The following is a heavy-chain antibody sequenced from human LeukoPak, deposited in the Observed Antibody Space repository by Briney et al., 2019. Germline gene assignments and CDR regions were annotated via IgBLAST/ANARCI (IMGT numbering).Heavy chain of an antibody. D-gene: IGHD1-7*01. CDR2: IYYSGST. CDR3: AGGITGTTMAY. CDR1: GGSISSSSYY. V-gene: IGHV4-39*07. J-gene: IGHJ4*02. Sequence: SETLSLTCTVSGGSISSSSYYWGWIRQPPGKGLEWIGSIYYSGSTYYNPSLKSRVTISVDTSKNQFSLKLSSVTAADTAVYYCAGGITGTTMAYWGQGTLVTVSS.